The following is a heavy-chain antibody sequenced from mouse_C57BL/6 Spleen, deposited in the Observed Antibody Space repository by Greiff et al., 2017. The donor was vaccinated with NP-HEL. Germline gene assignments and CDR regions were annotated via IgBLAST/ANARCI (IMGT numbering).Heavy chain of an antibody. J-gene: IGHJ2*01. CDR1: GFNIKDYY. CDR3: VRTGYFDY. V-gene: IGHV14-2*01. CDR2: IDPEDGGT. D-gene: IGHD4-1*01. Sequence: VQLQQPGAELVKPGASVKLSCTASGFNIKDYYMHWVKQRPEQGLEWIGRIDPEDGGTKYAAKFQGKATITADKSSTTAYLQLSSLTSEDTAVSYCVRTGYFDYWGQGTTLTVSS.